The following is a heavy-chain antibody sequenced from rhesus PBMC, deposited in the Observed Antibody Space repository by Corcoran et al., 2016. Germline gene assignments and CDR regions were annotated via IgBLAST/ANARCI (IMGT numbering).Heavy chain of an antibody. CDR2: IGGSSGST. J-gene: IGHJ4*01. CDR1: GYSISSGYG. D-gene: IGHD3-16*01. Sequence: QVQLQESGPGLVKPSETLSLTCAVSGYSISSGYGWSWIRQPPGQGLEWIGYIGGSSGSTNYNPSLKSRVTISKDTSKNQCSLKLSAVTAADTAVYYCARGAYSGSLDYWGQGVLVTVSS. V-gene: IGHV4-127*01. CDR3: ARGAYSGSLDY.